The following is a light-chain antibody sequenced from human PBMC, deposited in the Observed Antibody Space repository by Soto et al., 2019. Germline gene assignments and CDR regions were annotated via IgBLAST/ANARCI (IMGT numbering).Light chain of an antibody. Sequence: DIQMTQSPSSLSASVGDRVTITCRASQSISSYLNWYQQKPGKAPKLLIYAASSLQSGVPSRFSGSGSGTDFTLTISSLQPEDFATYYCQQSYSTPRTFGQGTRWIS. CDR1: QSISSY. V-gene: IGKV1-39*01. CDR2: AAS. CDR3: QQSYSTPRT. J-gene: IGKJ1*01.